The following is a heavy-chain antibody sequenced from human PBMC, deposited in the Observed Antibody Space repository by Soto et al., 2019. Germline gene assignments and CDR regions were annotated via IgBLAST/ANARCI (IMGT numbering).Heavy chain of an antibody. Sequence: GGSLRLSCAASGFTFDDYGMSWVRQAPGKGLEWVSGINWNGGSTGYADSVKGRFTISRDNAKNSLYLQMNSLRAEDTALYYCARDRSREYYYGMDVWGQGTTVTVSS. CDR2: INWNGGST. CDR1: GFTFDDYG. CDR3: ARDRSREYYYGMDV. V-gene: IGHV3-20*04. J-gene: IGHJ6*02. D-gene: IGHD1-26*01.